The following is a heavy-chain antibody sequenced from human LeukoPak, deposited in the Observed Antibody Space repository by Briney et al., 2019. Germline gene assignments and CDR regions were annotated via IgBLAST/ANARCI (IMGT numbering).Heavy chain of an antibody. Sequence: GGSLRLSCAASGFTFSSYAMSWVRQAPGKGLEWVSAISGSGGSTYYADSVKGRFTISRDNAKNSLYLQMNSLRAEDTALYYCASALYCSGGSCTTTWGQGTLVTVSS. J-gene: IGHJ5*02. V-gene: IGHV3-23*01. D-gene: IGHD2-15*01. CDR2: ISGSGGST. CDR3: ASALYCSGGSCTTT. CDR1: GFTFSSYA.